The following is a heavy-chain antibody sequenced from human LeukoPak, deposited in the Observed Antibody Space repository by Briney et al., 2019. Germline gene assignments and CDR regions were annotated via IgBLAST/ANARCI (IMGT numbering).Heavy chain of an antibody. CDR3: AGAFRQLWALDY. Sequence: SQTLSLTCTVSGGSISSGGYYWSWIRQRPGKGLEWIGYIYYSGSTYYNPSLKSRVTISVDTSKNQFSLKLSSVTAADTAVYYCAGAFRQLWALDYWGQGTLVTVSS. D-gene: IGHD5-18*01. CDR2: IYYSGST. V-gene: IGHV4-31*03. J-gene: IGHJ4*02. CDR1: GGSISSGGYY.